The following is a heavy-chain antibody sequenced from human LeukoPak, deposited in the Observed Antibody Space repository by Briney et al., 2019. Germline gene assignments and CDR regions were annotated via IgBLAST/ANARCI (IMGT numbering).Heavy chain of an antibody. Sequence: GGSLRLSCAASGFSFSSYWMSWVRQAPGKGLEWVANIKQDGSEKYYVDSVKGRFTISRDNAKNSLYLQMNSLKAEDTALYYCARDHDYGDYLDIWGQGTMVTVSS. CDR1: GFSFSSYW. CDR2: IKQDGSEK. D-gene: IGHD4-17*01. CDR3: ARDHDYGDYLDI. J-gene: IGHJ3*02. V-gene: IGHV3-7*03.